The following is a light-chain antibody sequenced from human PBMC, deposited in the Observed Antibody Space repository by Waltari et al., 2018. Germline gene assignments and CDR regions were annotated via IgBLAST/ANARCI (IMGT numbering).Light chain of an antibody. CDR2: DAS. CDR1: QDISNY. V-gene: IGKV1-33*01. J-gene: IGKJ4*01. CDR3: QQYDNLPLT. Sequence: DIQMTHSPTSLPASVGDRVTIACQASQDISNYLNWYQQKSGKDPKLLIYDASNLETGVPSSFSGSGAGTDFTFTISSLQPEDTATYYCQQYDNLPLTCGGGTKVEIK.